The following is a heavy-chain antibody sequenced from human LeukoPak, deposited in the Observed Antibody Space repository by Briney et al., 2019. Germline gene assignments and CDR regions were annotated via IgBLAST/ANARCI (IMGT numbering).Heavy chain of an antibody. D-gene: IGHD2-2*01. CDR2: IIPIFGTA. CDR1: GGTFSSYA. V-gene: IGHV1-69*06. J-gene: IGHJ1*01. CDR3: ARDALPTSYCSSTSCLEYFQH. Sequence: SVKVSCKASGGTFSSYAISWVRQAPGQGLEWMGGIIPIFGTANYAQKFQGRVTITADKSTSTAYMELSSLRSEDMAVYYCARDALPTSYCSSTSCLEYFQHWGQGTLVTVSS.